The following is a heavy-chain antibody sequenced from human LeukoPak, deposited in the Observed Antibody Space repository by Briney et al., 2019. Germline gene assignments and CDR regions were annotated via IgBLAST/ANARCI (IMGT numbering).Heavy chain of an antibody. J-gene: IGHJ4*02. CDR2: LYNTGNT. V-gene: IGHV3-53*01. Sequence: GGSLRLSCAASGFTVNSNYLSWVRQAPGKGLEWVSTLYNTGNTYYANSVKGRFSISRDNSKNTLFLQMNSLRAEDTAVYYCARLTADGRLYFVDWGPGTRVTVSS. CDR1: GFTVNSNY. D-gene: IGHD6-13*01. CDR3: ARLTADGRLYFVD.